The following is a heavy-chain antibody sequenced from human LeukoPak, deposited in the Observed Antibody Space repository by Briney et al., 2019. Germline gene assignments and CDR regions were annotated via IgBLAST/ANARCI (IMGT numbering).Heavy chain of an antibody. V-gene: IGHV1-18*01. CDR1: GYTFTSYG. J-gene: IGHJ4*02. CDR3: ANSGRHQRDGYNLLRDY. D-gene: IGHD5-24*01. CDR2: ISAYNGNT. Sequence: ASVKVSCKASGYTFTSYGISWVRQSPGQGLEWMGWISAYNGNTNYAQKLQGRVTMTTDTSTSTDYMELRSLRSDDTAVYYCANSGRHQRDGYNLLRDYWGQGTLVTVSS.